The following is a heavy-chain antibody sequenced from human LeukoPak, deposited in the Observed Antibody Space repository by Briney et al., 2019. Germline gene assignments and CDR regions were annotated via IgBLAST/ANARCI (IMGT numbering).Heavy chain of an antibody. D-gene: IGHD6-19*01. V-gene: IGHV1-46*01. CDR2: INPSGGGT. CDR1: GYSFTNYY. J-gene: IGHJ4*02. CDR3: ARETDIAVAANYFDY. Sequence: ASVKVSCKASGYSFTNYYIHWVRQAPGQGPEWMGIINPSGGGTTYAPKFQGRVTMTKDKSTSTVYMVLSRLGSADTALYYCARETDIAVAANYFDYWGQGTLVTVSS.